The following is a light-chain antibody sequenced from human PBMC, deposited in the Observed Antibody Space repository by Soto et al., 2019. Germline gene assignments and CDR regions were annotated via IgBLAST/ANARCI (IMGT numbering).Light chain of an antibody. Sequence: DIQMTQSPSSLSASVGDRVTITCRASQSISNYLNWYQQKPGKAPKLLIYAASSLQGEVPSRFSGSGSGTDFTLTISSLQPEDSATYYCQQSYIIPFTFGPGTKVDIK. J-gene: IGKJ3*01. CDR2: AAS. CDR1: QSISNY. CDR3: QQSYIIPFT. V-gene: IGKV1-39*01.